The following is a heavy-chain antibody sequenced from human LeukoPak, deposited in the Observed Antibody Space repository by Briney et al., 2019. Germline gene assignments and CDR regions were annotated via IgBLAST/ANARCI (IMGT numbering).Heavy chain of an antibody. CDR2: IYSSGSS. J-gene: IGHJ4*02. V-gene: IGHV4-4*07. D-gene: IGHD5-12*01. CDR3: ARRYSGYDYGYFDY. Sequence: SETLSLTCTVSGGSISSYYWSWIRQPAGKGLEWIGRIYSSGSSNYNPSLKSRVTMSVDTSKNQFSLKLSSVTAADTAVYYCARRYSGYDYGYFDYWGQGSLVTVSS. CDR1: GGSISSYY.